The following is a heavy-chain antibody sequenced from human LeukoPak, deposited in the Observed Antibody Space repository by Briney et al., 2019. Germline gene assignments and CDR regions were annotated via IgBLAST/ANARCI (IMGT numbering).Heavy chain of an antibody. V-gene: IGHV1-2*02. CDR2: INPNSGGT. CDR3: ARGGRYCSGGSCYLTYFDY. J-gene: IGHJ4*02. CDR1: GYTFTGYY. D-gene: IGHD2-15*01. Sequence: GASVKVSCKASGYTFTGYYMHWVRQAPGQGLEWMGWINPNSGGTNYAQKFQGRVTMTRDTSISTAYMELSRLRSDDTAVYYCARGGRYCSGGSCYLTYFDYWGQGTLVTVSS.